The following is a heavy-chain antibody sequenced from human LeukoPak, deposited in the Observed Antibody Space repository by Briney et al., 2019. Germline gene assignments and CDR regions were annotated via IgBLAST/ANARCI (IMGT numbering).Heavy chain of an antibody. D-gene: IGHD6-13*01. J-gene: IGHJ4*02. CDR2: ISGSGGST. CDR3: AKVLRGSSWLPIDY. CDR1: GFTFSSSA. V-gene: IGHV3-23*01. Sequence: GGSLRLSRAASGFTFSSSAMSWVRQAPGKGLEWVSAISGSGGSTYYADSVKGRFTISRDNSKNTLYLQMNSLRAEDTAVYYCAKVLRGSSWLPIDYWGQGTLVTVSS.